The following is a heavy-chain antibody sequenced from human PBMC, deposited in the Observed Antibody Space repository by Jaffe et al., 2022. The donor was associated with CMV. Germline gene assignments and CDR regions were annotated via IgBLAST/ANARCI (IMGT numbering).Heavy chain of an antibody. V-gene: IGHV3-48*03. CDR2: ISSSGSTI. CDR1: GFTFSSYE. D-gene: IGHD5-18*01. CDR3: ARRWWGYSYGLDY. J-gene: IGHJ4*02. Sequence: EVQLVESGGGLVQPGGSLRLSCAASGFTFSSYEMNWVRQAPGKGLEWVSYISSSGSTIYYADSVKGRFTISRDNAKNSLYLQMNSLRAEDTAVYYCARRWWGYSYGLDYWGQGTLVTVSS.